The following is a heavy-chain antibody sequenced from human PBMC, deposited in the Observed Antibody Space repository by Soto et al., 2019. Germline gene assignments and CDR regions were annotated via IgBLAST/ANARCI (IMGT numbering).Heavy chain of an antibody. CDR3: AREGYSSGWIAEYFQH. V-gene: IGHV1-18*01. CDR1: GYTFTSYG. Sequence: QVQLVQSGAEVKKPGASVKVSCKASGYTFTSYGISWVRQAPGQGLEWMGWISAYNGNTNYAQKLQGRVTMTTDTSTSTGYMELRSLRSDDTAVYYCAREGYSSGWIAEYFQHWGQGTLVTVSS. CDR2: ISAYNGNT. J-gene: IGHJ1*01. D-gene: IGHD6-19*01.